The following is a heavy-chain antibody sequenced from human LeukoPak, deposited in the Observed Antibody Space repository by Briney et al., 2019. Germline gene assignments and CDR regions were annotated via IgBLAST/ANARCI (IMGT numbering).Heavy chain of an antibody. J-gene: IGHJ3*02. CDR3: AKGFSSGPWDACDI. CDR1: GFTFRSYE. D-gene: IGHD3-22*01. Sequence: GGSLRLSCAASGFTFRSYEMNWVRQAPGKGLEWVAVISYDGSKKYYADSVKGRFTISRDSSKNMLYLQMNSLRVEDTAVYYCAKGFSSGPWDACDIWGQGTMVTVSS. CDR2: ISYDGSKK. V-gene: IGHV3-30*18.